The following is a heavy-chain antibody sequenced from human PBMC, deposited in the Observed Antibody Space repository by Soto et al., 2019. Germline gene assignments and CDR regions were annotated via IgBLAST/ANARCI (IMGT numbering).Heavy chain of an antibody. CDR2: ISYDGSNT. CDR3: ARGIKYGAYSRWFDP. J-gene: IGHJ5*02. D-gene: IGHD4-17*01. Sequence: GGSLRLSCAASGFTFSSAWFNWVRQAPGKGLEWVAVISYDGSNTAYVQKFQGRVTMTWDTSITTAYMELSSLRSEDTAVYFCARGIKYGAYSRWFDPWGQGTLVTVSS. CDR1: GFTFSSAW. V-gene: IGHV3-30*03.